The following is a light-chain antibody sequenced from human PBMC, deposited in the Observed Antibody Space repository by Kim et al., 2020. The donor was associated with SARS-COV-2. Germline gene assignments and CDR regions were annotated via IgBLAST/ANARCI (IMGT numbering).Light chain of an antibody. CDR2: GKN. J-gene: IGLJ1*01. CDR3: NSRESSGDYV. CDR1: SLRNYY. V-gene: IGLV3-19*01. Sequence: SSELTQDPAVSVALGQTVRITCQGDSLRNYYANWYQQKPGQAPVLVIYGKNNRPSGIPDRFSGSSSGNTASLTITGAQAEDEADYYCNSRESSGDYVF.